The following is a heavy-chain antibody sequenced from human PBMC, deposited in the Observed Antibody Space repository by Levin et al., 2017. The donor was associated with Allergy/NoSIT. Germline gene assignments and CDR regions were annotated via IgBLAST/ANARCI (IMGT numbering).Heavy chain of an antibody. Sequence: SQTLSLTCTVSGGSIRSYYWSWIRPPPGKGLEWIGYIYYSGSTNYNPSLKSRVTISVDTSKNQFSLKLSSVTAADTAVYYCARGKAARRMDYFDYWGQGTLVTVSS. CDR3: ARGKAARRMDYFDY. CDR2: IYYSGST. D-gene: IGHD6-6*01. CDR1: GGSIRSYY. V-gene: IGHV4-59*01. J-gene: IGHJ4*02.